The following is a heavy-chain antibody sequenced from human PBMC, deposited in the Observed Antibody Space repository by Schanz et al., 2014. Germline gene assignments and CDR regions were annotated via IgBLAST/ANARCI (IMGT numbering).Heavy chain of an antibody. Sequence: EVQVVESGGGLVQPGGSLRLSCEASGFSFGNYGMSWVRQAPGKGLEWVSGFDAHDGRAYYADSAKGRFTISRDNSKSTLYVEMNRLRVEDTAVYFCAKKVPAYNPFDSWGQGTLXTVSS. CDR3: AKKVPAYNPFDS. CDR2: FDAHDGRA. D-gene: IGHD1-1*01. J-gene: IGHJ4*02. V-gene: IGHV3-23*04. CDR1: GFSFGNYG.